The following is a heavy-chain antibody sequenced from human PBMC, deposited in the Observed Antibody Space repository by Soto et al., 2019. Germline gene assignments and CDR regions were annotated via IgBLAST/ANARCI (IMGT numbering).Heavy chain of an antibody. V-gene: IGHV1-18*01. CDR3: ARDPGYYDFWSGYYDY. D-gene: IGHD3-3*01. J-gene: IGHJ4*02. Sequence: ASVKVSCKASGYTFTSYGISWVRQAPGQGLEWMGWISAYNGNTNYAQKLQGRVTMTTDTSTSTAYMELRSLRSDDTAVYYCARDPGYYDFWSGYYDYWGQGTLVTVSS. CDR2: ISAYNGNT. CDR1: GYTFTSYG.